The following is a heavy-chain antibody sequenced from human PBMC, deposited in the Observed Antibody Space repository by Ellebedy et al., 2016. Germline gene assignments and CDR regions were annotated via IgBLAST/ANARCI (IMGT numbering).Heavy chain of an antibody. CDR3: AKEAITFGGVFDY. CDR2: ISGSGGST. J-gene: IGHJ4*02. V-gene: IGHV3-23*01. Sequence: GGSLRLSCAASRFTFSSYAMSWVRQAPGKGLEWVSAISGSGGSTYYADSVKGRFTISRYNSKNTLYLKMNSLRAEDTALYYCAKEAITFGGVFDYWGQGILVIVSS. D-gene: IGHD3-16*01. CDR1: RFTFSSYA.